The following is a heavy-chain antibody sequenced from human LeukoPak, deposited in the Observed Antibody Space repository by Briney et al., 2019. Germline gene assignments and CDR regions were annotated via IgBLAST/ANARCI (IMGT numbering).Heavy chain of an antibody. J-gene: IGHJ4*02. D-gene: IGHD6-19*01. CDR1: GFTFSSYA. CDR3: AKGGGSGWSNIDY. Sequence: AGGSLRLSCAASGFTFSSYAMTWVRQAPGKGLEWVSTISGSGANTYYADSVKGRFTISRDNSKDTLYLQMNSLRAEDMAVYYCAKGGGSGWSNIDYWGQGTLVTVSS. CDR2: ISGSGANT. V-gene: IGHV3-23*01.